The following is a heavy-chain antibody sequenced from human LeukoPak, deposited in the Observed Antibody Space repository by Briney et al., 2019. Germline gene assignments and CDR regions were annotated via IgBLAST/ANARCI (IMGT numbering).Heavy chain of an antibody. J-gene: IGHJ4*02. CDR1: GFTVSTNY. Sequence: HPGGSLRLSCAASGFTVSTNYMNWVRQAPGKGLEWVSVVYSGGTTYYADSVKGRFTISRDNSKNTLYLQMNSLRAEDTAVYYCARGGYSSGWYHDWGQGTLVTVSS. CDR2: VYSGGTT. V-gene: IGHV3-53*01. D-gene: IGHD6-19*01. CDR3: ARGGYSSGWYHD.